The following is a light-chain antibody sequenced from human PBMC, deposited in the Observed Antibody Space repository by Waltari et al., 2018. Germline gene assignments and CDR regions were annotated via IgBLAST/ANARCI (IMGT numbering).Light chain of an antibody. V-gene: IGKV1-5*03. J-gene: IGKJ1*01. CDR3: QQYRNLWT. CDR1: QSLSNW. Sequence: DIQMTQSPSTLSASVGARVTITCRASQSLSNWLACYQQKPGEAPKVLIHKASTLESRVPSRFSGSGAGTEFSLTISRLQPDDFATYYCQQYRNLWTFGQGTKVEIK. CDR2: KAS.